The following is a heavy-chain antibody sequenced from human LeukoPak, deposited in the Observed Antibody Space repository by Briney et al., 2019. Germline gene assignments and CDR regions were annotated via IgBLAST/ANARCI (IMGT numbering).Heavy chain of an antibody. CDR1: GFSFSGYA. V-gene: IGHV3-30-3*01. CDR3: ARDRVPYENSHYYWAFDY. J-gene: IGHJ4*02. D-gene: IGHD3-22*01. CDR2: ISYDGINK. Sequence: GGSLRLSCTASGFSFSGYALNWVRQAPGKGLEWVTLISYDGINKNYADSVKGRFTISRDNSKNTLYLQMNSLRDEDTAVYYCARDRVPYENSHYYWAFDYWGQGTLVTVSS.